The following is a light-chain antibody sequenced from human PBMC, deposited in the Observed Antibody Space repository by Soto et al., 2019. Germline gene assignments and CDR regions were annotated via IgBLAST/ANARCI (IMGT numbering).Light chain of an antibody. V-gene: IGLV2-14*01. J-gene: IGLJ1*01. CDR1: SSDIGGYNF. CDR3: RSFSSGNTL. CDR2: EVS. Sequence: QSALTQPASVSGSPGQSITISCTGTSSDIGGYNFVSWYHQHPGKAPKLMIYEVSNRPSGVSDRFSGSKSGNTASLTISGLQAEDEDDYYCRSFSSGNTLFGSGTKVAGL.